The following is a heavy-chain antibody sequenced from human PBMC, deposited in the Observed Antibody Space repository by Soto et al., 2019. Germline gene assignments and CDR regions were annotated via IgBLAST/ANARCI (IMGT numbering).Heavy chain of an antibody. J-gene: IGHJ3*02. CDR2: INSSSGHT. Sequence: QMQLVQSGAEVKKPEASVKVSCKASGYTFTRHYIHWVRQAPGQGLEWMGIINSSSGHTYCAQKLQGRVALTSDTSTSTVYMQLSSLRSEDTALYYCARDLLAAGSDALDIWGQGTMVTVSS. V-gene: IGHV1-46*01. CDR3: ARDLLAAGSDALDI. D-gene: IGHD6-13*01. CDR1: GYTFTRHY.